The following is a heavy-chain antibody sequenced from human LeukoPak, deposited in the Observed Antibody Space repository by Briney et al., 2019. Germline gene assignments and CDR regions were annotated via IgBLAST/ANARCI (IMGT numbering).Heavy chain of an antibody. CDR3: TTRLTVTFGGVIVFDY. CDR1: GFTFSNAW. CDR2: IKSKTDGGTT. J-gene: IGHJ4*02. Sequence: KTGGSLRLSCAASGFTFSNAWMSWVRQAPGKGLEWVDRIKSKTDGGTTDYAAPVKGRFTISRDDSKNTLYLQMNSLKTEDTAVYYCTTRLTVTFGGVIVFDYWGQGTLVTVSS. D-gene: IGHD3-16*02. V-gene: IGHV3-15*01.